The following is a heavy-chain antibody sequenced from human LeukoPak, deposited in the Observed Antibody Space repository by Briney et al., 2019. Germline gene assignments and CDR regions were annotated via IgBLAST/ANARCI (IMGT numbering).Heavy chain of an antibody. CDR1: GFTSSSYS. CDR2: ISGISSY. Sequence: KPGGSLRLSCAASGFTSSSYSLNWVRQAPGKGLEWVSCISGISSYYADSVKGRFTISRDNAKNSLYLQMNSLRAEDTAVYYCARDVYGSGSYYIDYWGQGTLVAVSS. D-gene: IGHD3-10*01. CDR3: ARDVYGSGSYYIDY. J-gene: IGHJ4*02. V-gene: IGHV3-21*01.